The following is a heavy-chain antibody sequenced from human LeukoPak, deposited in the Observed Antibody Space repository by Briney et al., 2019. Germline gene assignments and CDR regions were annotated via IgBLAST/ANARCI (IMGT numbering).Heavy chain of an antibody. D-gene: IGHD2-15*01. CDR3: TRDYCSGGSCYSGFDP. CDR2: IRSKAYGGTT. J-gene: IGHJ5*02. V-gene: IGHV3-49*04. CDR1: GFTFGDYA. Sequence: GGSLRLSCTAAGFTFGDYAMSWVRQAQGKGLEWVGFIRSKAYGGTTEYAASVKGRFTISRDDSKSIAYLQMNSLKTEYTAVYYCTRDYCSGGSCYSGFDPWGQGTLVTVSS.